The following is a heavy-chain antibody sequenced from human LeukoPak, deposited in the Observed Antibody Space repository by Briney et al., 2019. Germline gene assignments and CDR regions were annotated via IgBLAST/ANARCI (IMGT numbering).Heavy chain of an antibody. V-gene: IGHV3-23*01. Sequence: GGSLRLSCAASGFTFSSYAMSWVRQAPGKGLEWVSAISGSGGSTYYADSVKGRFTISRDNSKNTPYLQMNSLRAEDTAVYYCAKDMITFGGVISYYFDYWGQGTLVTVSS. CDR3: AKDMITFGGVISYYFDY. J-gene: IGHJ4*02. CDR2: ISGSGGST. CDR1: GFTFSSYA. D-gene: IGHD3-16*02.